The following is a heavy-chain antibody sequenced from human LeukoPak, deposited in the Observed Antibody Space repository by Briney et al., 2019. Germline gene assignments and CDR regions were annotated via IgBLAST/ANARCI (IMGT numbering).Heavy chain of an antibody. CDR1: GFTFSSYA. CDR2: ISGSGGST. D-gene: IGHD2-2*02. V-gene: IGHV3-23*01. CDR3: AKSIHIVVVPAAITGY. Sequence: GGSLRLSCAASGFTFSSYAMSWVRQAPGKGLEWVSAISGSGGSTYYADSVKGRFTISRDNSKNTLHLQMNSLRAEDTAVYYCAKSIHIVVVPAAITGYWGQGTLVTVSS. J-gene: IGHJ4*02.